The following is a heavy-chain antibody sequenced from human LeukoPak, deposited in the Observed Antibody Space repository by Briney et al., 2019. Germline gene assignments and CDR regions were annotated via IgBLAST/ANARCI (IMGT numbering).Heavy chain of an antibody. CDR3: AKDIHPIAVAYDAFDI. Sequence: PGGSLRLSCAASGFTFSSYSMNWVRQAPGKGLEWVSSISGTGDYIYYADSVKGRFTISRDNGKNSLYLQMNSLRAEDTALYYCAKDIHPIAVAYDAFDIWGQGTMVTVSS. J-gene: IGHJ3*02. V-gene: IGHV3-21*04. CDR1: GFTFSSYS. CDR2: ISGTGDYI. D-gene: IGHD6-19*01.